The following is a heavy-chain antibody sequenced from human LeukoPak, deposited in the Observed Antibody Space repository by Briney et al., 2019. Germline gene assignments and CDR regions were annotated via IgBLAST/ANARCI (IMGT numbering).Heavy chain of an antibody. CDR1: GFTFSSYG. CDR3: AKGTWAEAGTSLDY. V-gene: IGHV3-30*18. Sequence: GRSLRLSCAASGFTFSSYGMHWVRQAPGKGLEWVAVISYDGSNKYYADSVKGRFTISRDNSKNTLYLQMNSLRAEDTAVYYCAKGTWAEAGTSLDYWGQGTLVTVSS. CDR2: ISYDGSNK. J-gene: IGHJ4*02. D-gene: IGHD6-13*01.